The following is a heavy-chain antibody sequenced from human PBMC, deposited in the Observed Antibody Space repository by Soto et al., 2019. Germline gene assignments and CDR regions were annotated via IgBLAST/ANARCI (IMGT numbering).Heavy chain of an antibody. D-gene: IGHD1-1*01. CDR1: GGSFSGYY. CDR3: ASGKLERYYYGMDV. Sequence: SETLSLTCAVYGGSFSGYYWSWIRQPPGKGLEWIGEINHSGSTNYNPSLKSRVTISVDTSKNQFSLKLSSVTAADTAVYYCASGKLERYYYGMDVWGQGTTVTGSS. V-gene: IGHV4-34*01. J-gene: IGHJ6*02. CDR2: INHSGST.